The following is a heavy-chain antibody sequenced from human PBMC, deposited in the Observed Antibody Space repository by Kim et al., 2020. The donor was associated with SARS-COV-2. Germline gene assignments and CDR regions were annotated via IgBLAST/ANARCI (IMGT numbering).Heavy chain of an antibody. D-gene: IGHD1-26*01. Sequence: GATYSNPPLKSRVTISVDTSKNRFSRTLSSVTAADTAVYYCARRAYYFDYWGQGTLVTVSS. V-gene: IGHV4-39*01. CDR3: ARRAYYFDY. J-gene: IGHJ4*02. CDR2: GAT.